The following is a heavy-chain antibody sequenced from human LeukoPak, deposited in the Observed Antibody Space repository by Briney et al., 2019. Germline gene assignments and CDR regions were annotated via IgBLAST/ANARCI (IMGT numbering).Heavy chain of an antibody. Sequence: PSETLSLTSTVSGGSISSYYWSWIRQPPEEGLGRIGYIYYSGSTNYNPSLKSRVTISVDTSKNQFSLKLSSVTAADTAVYYCARDRRPNSGSFSGSFDYWGQGTLVTVSS. CDR1: GGSISSYY. D-gene: IGHD1-26*01. CDR3: ARDRRPNSGSFSGSFDY. J-gene: IGHJ4*02. V-gene: IGHV4-59*01. CDR2: IYYSGST.